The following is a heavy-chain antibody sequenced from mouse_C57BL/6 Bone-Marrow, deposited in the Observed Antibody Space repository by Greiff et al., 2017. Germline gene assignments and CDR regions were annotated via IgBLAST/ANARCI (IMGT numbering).Heavy chain of an antibody. D-gene: IGHD3-2*02. Sequence: QVHVKQSGAELVKPGASVKLSCKASGYTFTSYWMHWVKQRPGRGLEWIGRIDPNSGGTKYNEKFKSKATLTVDKPSSTAYMQLSSLTSEDSAVYYCAGAQATGPWFAYWGQGTLVTVSA. V-gene: IGHV1-72*01. CDR3: AGAQATGPWFAY. CDR1: GYTFTSYW. CDR2: IDPNSGGT. J-gene: IGHJ3*01.